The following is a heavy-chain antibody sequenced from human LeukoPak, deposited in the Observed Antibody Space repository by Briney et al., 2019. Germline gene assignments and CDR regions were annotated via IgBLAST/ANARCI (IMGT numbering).Heavy chain of an antibody. CDR3: ARDTAMVTSNFDH. V-gene: IGHV1-18*01. J-gene: IGHJ4*02. CDR2: ISGYNGKT. CDR1: GYSFTNYG. Sequence: ASVKVSCRASGYSFTNYGFSWVRQAPGQGLEWMGWISGYNGKTNYAQKFQDRITMTTETATTTAQMELRSLRSDDTAVYYCARDTAMVTSNFDHWGQGTLVTVSS. D-gene: IGHD5-18*01.